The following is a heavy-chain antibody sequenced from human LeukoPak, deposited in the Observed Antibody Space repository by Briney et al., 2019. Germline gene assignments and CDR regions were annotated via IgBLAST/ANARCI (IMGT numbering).Heavy chain of an antibody. CDR2: IIPILGIA. CDR1: GGTFSSYT. J-gene: IGHJ4*02. CDR3: ARDTAVATTHFDY. V-gene: IGHV1-69*04. D-gene: IGHD5-12*01. Sequence: ASVKVSCKASGGTFSSYTISWVRQAPGQGLEWMGRIIPILGIANYAQKFQGRVTITAVKSTSTAYMELSSLRSEDTAVYYCARDTAVATTHFDYWGQGTLVTVSS.